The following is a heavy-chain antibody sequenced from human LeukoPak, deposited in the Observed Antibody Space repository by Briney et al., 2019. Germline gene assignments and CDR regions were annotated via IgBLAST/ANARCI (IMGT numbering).Heavy chain of an antibody. J-gene: IGHJ4*02. CDR1: GGSLNTYY. Sequence: SEALSLTCTVSGGSLNTYYWNWIRQPPGKGLEWIGNIYYNGSTNYSPSLKSRVTISVDMSKNQFSLRLTSVTAADTALYYCARDVPFSLWGQGTLVTVSS. V-gene: IGHV4-59*01. CDR3: ARDVPFSL. CDR2: IYYNGST.